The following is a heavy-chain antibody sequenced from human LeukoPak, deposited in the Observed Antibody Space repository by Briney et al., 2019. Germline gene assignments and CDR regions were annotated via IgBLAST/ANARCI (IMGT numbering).Heavy chain of an antibody. J-gene: IGHJ5*02. Sequence: SLRLSCEASGVTFSGYAISWVRQAPGQGLEWVAAIIPIFGTTNYAQTVKGRFTISSDSSRSTAYMDLSSLRAEDTAVYYFARVAGYCTNGVAFCRPSAENSWFAPGGEGTLVTVS. CDR2: IIPIFGTT. CDR3: ARVAGYCTNGVAFCRPSAENSWFAP. V-gene: IGHV1-69*06. CDR1: GVTFSGYA. D-gene: IGHD2-8*01.